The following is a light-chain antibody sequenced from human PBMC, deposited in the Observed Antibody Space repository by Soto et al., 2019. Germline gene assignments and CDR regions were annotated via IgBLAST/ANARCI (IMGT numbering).Light chain of an antibody. CDR1: SNDVGSYNF. CDR2: EVI. CDR3: CSDAGSSTYV. V-gene: IGLV2-23*02. J-gene: IGLJ1*01. Sequence: QSVLTQPASVSGSPGQSITISCTRTSNDVGSYNFVSWYQQHPGKAPKVVIYEVIKRPSGVFNRFSGSKSGNTASLTISGLQADDEADYYCCSDAGSSTYVFGTGTKVTVL.